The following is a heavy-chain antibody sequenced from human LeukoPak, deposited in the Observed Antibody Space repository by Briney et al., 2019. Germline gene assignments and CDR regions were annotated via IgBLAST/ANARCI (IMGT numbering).Heavy chain of an antibody. CDR3: ARGGYSGYDPLGDFDY. CDR1: GYTFTSYG. Sequence: EASVKVSCKASGYTFTSYGISWVRQAPGQGLEWMGWISAYNGNTNYAQKLQGRVTMTTDTSTSTAYMEPRSLRSDDTAVYYCARGGYSGYDPLGDFDYWGQGTLVTVSS. J-gene: IGHJ4*02. V-gene: IGHV1-18*01. D-gene: IGHD5-12*01. CDR2: ISAYNGNT.